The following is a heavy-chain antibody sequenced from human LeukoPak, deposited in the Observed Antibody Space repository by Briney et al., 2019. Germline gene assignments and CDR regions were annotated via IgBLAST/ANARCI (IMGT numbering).Heavy chain of an antibody. J-gene: IGHJ4*02. CDR1: GFTFSSYG. CDR2: IWYDGSNK. V-gene: IGHV3-33*01. Sequence: GGSLRLSCAASGFTFSSYGMHWVRQAPGKGLEWVAVIWYDGSNKYYADSVKGRFTISRDNSKNTLYLQMNSLRAEDTAVYYCARDIVATTNSGDYWGQGTLVTVSS. CDR3: ARDIVATTNSGDY. D-gene: IGHD5-12*01.